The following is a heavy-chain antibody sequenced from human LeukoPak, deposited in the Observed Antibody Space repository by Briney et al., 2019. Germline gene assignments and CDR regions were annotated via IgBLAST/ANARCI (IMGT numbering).Heavy chain of an antibody. V-gene: IGHV5-51*01. Sequence: HGESLKISCKGSGYIFITHWIGWVRQMPGKGLEWMGIIYPGSSETTYSPSFQGQVTISADKSISTAYLQWSSLKASDSAMYYCASTYGGNSSPFGCWSQGTLVTVSS. CDR3: ASTYGGNSSPFGC. D-gene: IGHD4-23*01. CDR1: GYIFITHW. CDR2: IYPGSSET. J-gene: IGHJ4*02.